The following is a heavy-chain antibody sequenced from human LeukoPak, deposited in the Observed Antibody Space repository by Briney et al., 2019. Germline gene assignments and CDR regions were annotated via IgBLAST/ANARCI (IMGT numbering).Heavy chain of an antibody. Sequence: SETLSLTCSVSGGSISSRSYYWGWIRQPPGKGLEWIGYIYFSGSTNYNPSLRSRVTVSVDTSKNQFSLKLSSVTAADTAVYYCAREDGYYFDYWGQGILVTVSS. CDR1: GGSISSRSYY. V-gene: IGHV4-61*01. J-gene: IGHJ4*02. D-gene: IGHD5-24*01. CDR3: AREDGYYFDY. CDR2: IYFSGST.